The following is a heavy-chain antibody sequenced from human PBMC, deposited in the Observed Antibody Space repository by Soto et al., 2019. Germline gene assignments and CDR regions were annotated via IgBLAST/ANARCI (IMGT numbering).Heavy chain of an antibody. V-gene: IGHV3-21*01. CDR2: ISISGTYL. D-gene: IGHD3-10*01. Sequence: GGSLRLSCATSGFTFRIYAMNWVRQAPGKGLEWVSSISISGTYLHYADSVEGRFTISRDDAKNSVYLQMNSLRPDDTAVYYCAREGNYHEFWGQGTLVTVSS. J-gene: IGHJ4*02. CDR1: GFTFRIYA. CDR3: AREGNYHEF.